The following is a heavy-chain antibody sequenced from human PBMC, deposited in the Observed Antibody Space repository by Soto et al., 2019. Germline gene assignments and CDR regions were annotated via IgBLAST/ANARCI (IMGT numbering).Heavy chain of an antibody. J-gene: IGHJ4*03. V-gene: IGHV4-38-2*02. D-gene: IGHD6-19*01. CDR3: ARVHVMVVAGSTFDY. CDR2: IYHGGTT. CDR1: GDSISSGSY. Sequence: XETLCLTCTVAGDSISSGSYWGWIRQPPGEGPEWIASIYHGGTTFYNPSLKSRISISVDTSKNQFSLRLTSVTAADTATYYCARVHVMVVAGSTFDYWGPGTLVTVSS.